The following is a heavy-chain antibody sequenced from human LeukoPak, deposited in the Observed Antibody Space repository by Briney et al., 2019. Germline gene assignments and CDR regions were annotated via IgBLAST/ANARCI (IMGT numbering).Heavy chain of an antibody. D-gene: IGHD6-13*01. CDR1: GGSISSYY. Sequence: SETLSLTCTVSGGSISSYYWSWIRQPPGKGLEWIGYIYYSGSTNYNPSLKSRVTISVDTSKNQFSLKLSSVTAADTAVYYCARASPDGSSWYVLGYGPQYYLDYWGQGTLVTVSS. CDR2: IYYSGST. V-gene: IGHV4-59*01. J-gene: IGHJ4*02. CDR3: ARASPDGSSWYVLGYGPQYYLDY.